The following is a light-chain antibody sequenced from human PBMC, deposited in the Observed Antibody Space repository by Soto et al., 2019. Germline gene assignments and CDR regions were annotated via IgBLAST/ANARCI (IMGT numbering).Light chain of an antibody. CDR1: QGIRDE. J-gene: IGKJ1*01. CDR2: AAS. CDR3: LQDYDYPRT. Sequence: AIQMTQSPSSLSASVGDRATITFRASQGIRDELGWYQQKAGKAPNLLISAASRLQSGVPSRFSGRGSGTDFTLTISSPQPEDFATYYCLQDYDYPRTFGQGTKVDIK. V-gene: IGKV1-6*01.